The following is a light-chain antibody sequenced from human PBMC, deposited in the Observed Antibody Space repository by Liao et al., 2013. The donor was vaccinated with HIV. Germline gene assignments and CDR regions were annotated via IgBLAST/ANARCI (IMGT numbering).Light chain of an antibody. Sequence: SYELTQPPSVSVSPGQTASISCSGDKLGDKYACWYQQKPGQSPVLVIYQDTKRPSGMPERFSGSNSGNTATLTISRVEAGDEADYFCQVWDSNSDHVVFGGGTKLTVL. V-gene: IGLV3-1*01. CDR3: QVWDSNSDHVV. CDR1: KLGDKY. J-gene: IGLJ2*01. CDR2: QDT.